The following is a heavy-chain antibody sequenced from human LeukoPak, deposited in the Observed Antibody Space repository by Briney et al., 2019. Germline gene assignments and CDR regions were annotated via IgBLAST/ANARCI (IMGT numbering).Heavy chain of an antibody. J-gene: IGHJ4*02. D-gene: IGHD1-1*01. V-gene: IGHV1-24*01. CDR3: AGGPTGTTFPHFDY. CDR1: GYTLTELS. Sequence: ASVKVSCKVSGYTLTELSMHWVRQAPGKGLEWMGGFDPEDGETIYAQKFQGRVTMTEDTSTDTAYMELSSLRSEDTAVYYCAGGPTGTTFPHFDYWGQGTLVTVSS. CDR2: FDPEDGET.